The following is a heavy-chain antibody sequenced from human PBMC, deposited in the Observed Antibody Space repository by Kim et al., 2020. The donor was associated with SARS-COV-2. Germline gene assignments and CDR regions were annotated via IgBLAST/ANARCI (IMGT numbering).Heavy chain of an antibody. V-gene: IGHV3-21*01. J-gene: IGHJ6*03. CDR2: ISSSSSYI. CDR1: GFTFSSYS. D-gene: IGHD4-17*01. Sequence: GGSLRLSCAASGFTFSSYSMNWVRQAPGKGLEWVSSISSSSSYIYYADSVKGRFTISRDNAKNSLYLQMNSLRAEDTAVYYCARAPGGDYGFYYYYYMDVWGKGTTVTDSS. CDR3: ARAPGGDYGFYYYYYMDV.